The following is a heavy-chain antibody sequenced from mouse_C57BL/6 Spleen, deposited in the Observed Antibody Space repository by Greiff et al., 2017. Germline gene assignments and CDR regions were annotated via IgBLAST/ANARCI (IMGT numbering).Heavy chain of an antibody. CDR3: ARDSNYEADDYAMDY. CDR2: IYPGSGRT. V-gene: IGHV1-55*01. J-gene: IGHJ4*01. CDR1: GYTFTSYW. Sequence: QVQLQQPGAELVKPGASVKMSCKASGYTFTSYWITWVKQRPGQGLEWIGDIYPGSGRTNYNEKFKSKATLTVDTSSSTAYMQLSSLTSEDSAVYYCARDSNYEADDYAMDYWGQGTSGTVAS. D-gene: IGHD2-5*01.